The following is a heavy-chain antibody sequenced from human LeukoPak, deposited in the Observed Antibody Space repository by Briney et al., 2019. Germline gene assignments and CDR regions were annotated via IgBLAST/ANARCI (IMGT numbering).Heavy chain of an antibody. CDR2: IYTSGST. D-gene: IGHD2-2*02. J-gene: IGHJ6*02. CDR1: GGSISSYY. Sequence: PSETLSLTCTVSGGSISSYYWSWIRQPAGKGLEWIGRIYTSGSTNYNPSLKSRVTMSVDTSKNQFSLKLSSVTAAVTAVYYCARDNAVRVVPAAIAPRDYYYYGMDVWGQGTTVTVSS. CDR3: ARDNAVRVVPAAIAPRDYYYYGMDV. V-gene: IGHV4-4*07.